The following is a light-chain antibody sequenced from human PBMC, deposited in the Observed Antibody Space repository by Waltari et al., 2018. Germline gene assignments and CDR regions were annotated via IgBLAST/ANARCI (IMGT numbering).Light chain of an antibody. CDR3: QQYNYWRT. V-gene: IGKV3-15*01. Sequence: IVMTQSPVTLSVSPGERATLSCRPSQSVSNNLAWYQQKPGQAPRLLMYGASTRATGIPARFSGSGSGTEFTLTISSLQSEDFAVYYCQQYNYWRTFGQGTKVEI. J-gene: IGKJ1*01. CDR1: QSVSNN. CDR2: GAS.